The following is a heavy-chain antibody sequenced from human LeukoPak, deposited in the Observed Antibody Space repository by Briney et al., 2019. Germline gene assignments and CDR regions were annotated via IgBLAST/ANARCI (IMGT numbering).Heavy chain of an antibody. Sequence: GESLKISCQASGYSFTNYWIGWVRQMPGKGLEWMAVIYPGDSDTKYSPSFQGQVSISADKSINTAYLHWSSLKASDTAMYYCARRLGYCDPANCYAYWYFDLWGRGTLVSVSS. V-gene: IGHV5-51*01. CDR2: IYPGDSDT. CDR3: ARRLGYCDPANCYAYWYFDL. CDR1: GYSFTNYW. J-gene: IGHJ2*01. D-gene: IGHD2-2*01.